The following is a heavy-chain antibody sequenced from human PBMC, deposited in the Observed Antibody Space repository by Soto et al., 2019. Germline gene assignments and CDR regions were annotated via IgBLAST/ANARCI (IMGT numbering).Heavy chain of an antibody. CDR2: TYYRSKWYN. CDR1: GDSVSSNSAA. CDR3: ARDIRAEGLAARLVDY. D-gene: IGHD6-6*01. J-gene: IGHJ4*02. Sequence: SQTLSLTCAISGDSVSSNSAAWNWIRQSPSRGLEWLGRTYYRSKWYNDYAVSVKSRITINPDTSKNQFSLQLNSVTPEDTAVYYCARDIRAEGLAARLVDYWGQGTLVTVSS. V-gene: IGHV6-1*01.